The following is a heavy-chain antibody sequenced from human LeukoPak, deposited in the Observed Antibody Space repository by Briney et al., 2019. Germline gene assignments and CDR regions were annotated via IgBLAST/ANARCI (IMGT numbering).Heavy chain of an antibody. V-gene: IGHV3-23*01. Sequence: TGGSLRLSCVASGFNFDSYGMTWVRQAPGKGLEWVSAITGSGDRTYYADSVKGRFTISRDNSKDTLYLQMNSLRVEDTAVYFCAREAVIYYDSSGYYYWGQGTLVTVSS. CDR2: ITGSGDRT. D-gene: IGHD3-22*01. CDR1: GFNFDSYG. CDR3: AREAVIYYDSSGYYY. J-gene: IGHJ4*02.